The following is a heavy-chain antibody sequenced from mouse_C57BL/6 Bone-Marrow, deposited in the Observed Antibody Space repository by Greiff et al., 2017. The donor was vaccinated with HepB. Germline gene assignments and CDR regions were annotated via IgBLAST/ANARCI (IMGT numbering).Heavy chain of an antibody. D-gene: IGHD4-1*01. CDR1: GYTFTSYW. J-gene: IGHJ2*01. CDR3: ARRRNWDVRTYFDY. V-gene: IGHV1-50*01. Sequence: VQLQQPGAELVKPGASVKLSCKASGYTFTSYWMQWVKQRPGQGLEWIGEIDPSDSYTNYNQKFKGKATLTVDTSSSTAYMQLSSLTSEDSAVYYCARRRNWDVRTYFDYWGQGTTLTVSS. CDR2: IDPSDSYT.